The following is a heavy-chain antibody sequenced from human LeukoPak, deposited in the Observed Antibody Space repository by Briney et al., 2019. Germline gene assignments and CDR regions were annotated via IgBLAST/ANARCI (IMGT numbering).Heavy chain of an antibody. V-gene: IGHV3-48*02. Sequence: GGSLKLSCKASGFTFNIYSMNWVRQAPGKGLEWVSYISGDTTAIYYADSVKGRFTISRDNAKNSVYLQMNSLRDEDTAVYYCARVVSAAGISNPYDYWGQGTLVTVSS. J-gene: IGHJ4*02. D-gene: IGHD6-13*01. CDR1: GFTFNIYS. CDR2: ISGDTTAI. CDR3: ARVVSAAGISNPYDY.